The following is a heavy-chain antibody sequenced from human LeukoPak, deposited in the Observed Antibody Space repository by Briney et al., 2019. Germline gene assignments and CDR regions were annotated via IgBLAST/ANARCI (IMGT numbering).Heavy chain of an antibody. D-gene: IGHD2-2*01. CDR1: GGSISSYY. Sequence: SETLSLTCTVSGGSISSYYWSWNRQPPGKGLEWIGYIYYSGSTNYNPSLKSRVTISVDTSKNQFSLKLSSVTAADTAVYYCAREKRYCSSTSCHRDAFDIWGQGTMVTVSS. J-gene: IGHJ3*02. V-gene: IGHV4-59*01. CDR2: IYYSGST. CDR3: AREKRYCSSTSCHRDAFDI.